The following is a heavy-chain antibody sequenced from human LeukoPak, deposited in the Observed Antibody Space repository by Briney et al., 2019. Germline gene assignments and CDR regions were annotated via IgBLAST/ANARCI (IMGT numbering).Heavy chain of an antibody. J-gene: IGHJ5*02. CDR3: ARGKNWFDP. CDR1: GFTFSSYG. Sequence: GGSLRLSCAASGFTFSSYGMSWVRQAPGKGLEWVSAISGSGGSTYYADSVKGRFTISRDNAKNSLYLQMNSLRADDMAVYYCARGKNWFDPWGQGTLVTVSS. CDR2: ISGSGGST. V-gene: IGHV3-23*01.